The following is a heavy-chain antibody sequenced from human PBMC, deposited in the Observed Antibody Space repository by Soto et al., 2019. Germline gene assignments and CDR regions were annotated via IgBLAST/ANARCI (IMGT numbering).Heavy chain of an antibody. CDR3: ARQGIAVAGHFDY. D-gene: IGHD6-19*01. V-gene: IGHV5-51*01. Sequence: PGASLKISCKCSGYSFISYWIGWVRQLPGKGLEWMGIIYPGDSDTRYSPSFQGQVTISADKSISTAYLQWSSLKASDTAMYYCARQGIAVAGHFDYWGQGALVTVSS. CDR2: IYPGDSDT. CDR1: GYSFISYW. J-gene: IGHJ4*02.